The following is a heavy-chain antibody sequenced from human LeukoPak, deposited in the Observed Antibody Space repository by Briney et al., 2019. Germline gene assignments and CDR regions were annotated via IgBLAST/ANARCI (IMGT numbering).Heavy chain of an antibody. J-gene: IGHJ4*02. CDR1: GITFSSYA. D-gene: IGHD3-16*02. CDR2: IGSGGST. CDR3: AKRDIGGRHYFDY. Sequence: GGSLRLSCAASGITFSSYAMSWVRQAPGQGLEWVSVIGSGGSTYYADSVKGRFTISRDNSKNTLHLQMNSLRAEDTAVYYCAKRDIGGRHYFDYWGQGTLVTVSS. V-gene: IGHV3-23*01.